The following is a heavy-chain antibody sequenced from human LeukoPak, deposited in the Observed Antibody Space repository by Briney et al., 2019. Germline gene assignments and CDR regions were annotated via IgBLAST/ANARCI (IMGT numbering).Heavy chain of an antibody. CDR2: IIPIFGTA. CDR1: GGTFSSYA. V-gene: IGHV1-69*06. J-gene: IGHJ1*01. D-gene: IGHD3-10*01. Sequence: SVKVSCKASGGTFSSYAISWVRQAPGQGLEWMGGIIPIFGTANYAQKFQGRVTITADKSTSTAYMELSSLRSEDTAVYYCASQATYGSGSYYNEYFQHWGQGTLVTVSS. CDR3: ASQATYGSGSYYNEYFQH.